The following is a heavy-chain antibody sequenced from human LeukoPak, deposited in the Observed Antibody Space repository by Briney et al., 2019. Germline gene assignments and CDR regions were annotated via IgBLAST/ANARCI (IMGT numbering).Heavy chain of an antibody. Sequence: ASVKVSCKASGYTFTGYYMHWVRQAPGQGLEWMGRINPNSGGTNYAQKFQGRVTMTRDTSISTAYMELSRLRSDDTAVCYCARRSSSWSTLFDYWGQGTLVTVSS. D-gene: IGHD6-13*01. CDR3: ARRSSSWSTLFDY. J-gene: IGHJ4*02. CDR2: INPNSGGT. CDR1: GYTFTGYY. V-gene: IGHV1-2*06.